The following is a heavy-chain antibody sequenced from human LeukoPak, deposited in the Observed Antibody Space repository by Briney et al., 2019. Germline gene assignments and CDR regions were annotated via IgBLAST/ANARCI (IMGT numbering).Heavy chain of an antibody. J-gene: IGHJ4*02. CDR1: GFTVSSNY. CDR3: ARMTTVTTPDY. V-gene: IGHV3-7*01. D-gene: IGHD4-11*01. CDR2: IKQDGSEK. Sequence: PGGSLRLSCAASGFTVSSNYMSWVRQAPGKGLEWVANIKQDGSEKYYVDSVKGRFTISRDNAKNSLYLQMNSLRAEDTAVYYCARMTTVTTPDYWGQGTLVTVSS.